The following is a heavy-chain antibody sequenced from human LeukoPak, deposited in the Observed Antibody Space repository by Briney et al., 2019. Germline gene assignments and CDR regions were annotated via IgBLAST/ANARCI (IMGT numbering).Heavy chain of an antibody. Sequence: GGSLRLSCAASGFTFSSYEMNWVRQAPGKGLDWVAVISYDGTNKFYADSVKGRFTISRDNSKNALYLQMNSLRAEDTAVYYCARGQDSSSWCDYWGQGTLVTVSS. J-gene: IGHJ4*02. CDR2: ISYDGTNK. CDR3: ARGQDSSSWCDY. V-gene: IGHV3-30*04. CDR1: GFTFSSYE. D-gene: IGHD6-13*01.